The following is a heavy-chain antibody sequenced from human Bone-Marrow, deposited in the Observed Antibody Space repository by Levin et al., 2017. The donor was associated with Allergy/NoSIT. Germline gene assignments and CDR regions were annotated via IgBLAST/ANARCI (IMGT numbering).Heavy chain of an antibody. V-gene: IGHV1-18*01. CDR1: GYTFTSYG. Sequence: ASVKVSCKPSGYTFTSYGLGWVRQAPGQGLEWMGWISTYSGNTNYAHKFQGRVTMTTDTSTSTAYMELRSLRSDDTAVYVCASRSGTYPYYFDYWGQGTLVTVSS. CDR2: ISTYSGNT. D-gene: IGHD1-7*01. CDR3: ASRSGTYPYYFDY. J-gene: IGHJ4*02.